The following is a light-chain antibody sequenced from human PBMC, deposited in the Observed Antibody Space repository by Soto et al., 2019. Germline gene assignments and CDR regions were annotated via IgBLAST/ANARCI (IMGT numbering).Light chain of an antibody. CDR2: EDT. Sequence: QYALTQPASVSGSPGQSITISCTGTSSDVGNYKLVSWYQQQPGKAPKLIICEDTERPSGISNRFSGSKSGNTASLTISGLQAEDDGDYCCCSYAGGTSVVFGGGTKVTVL. CDR1: SSDVGNYKL. CDR3: CSYAGGTSVV. V-gene: IGLV2-23*01. J-gene: IGLJ2*01.